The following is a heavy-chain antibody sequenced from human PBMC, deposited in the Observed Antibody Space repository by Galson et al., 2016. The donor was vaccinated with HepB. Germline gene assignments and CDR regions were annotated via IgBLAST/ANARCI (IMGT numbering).Heavy chain of an antibody. Sequence: SVKVSCKASGHTLTGYFIHWVRQAPGQGLEWMGRINPSNGGTNYAQKFQGRVTTTRDTSISTAYMELNRLKSDDTAVYFCARDRSRSGNSYNWFDPWGQGTLVTVSS. J-gene: IGHJ5*02. D-gene: IGHD3-10*01. CDR1: GHTLTGYF. V-gene: IGHV1-2*06. CDR3: ARDRSRSGNSYNWFDP. CDR2: INPSNGGT.